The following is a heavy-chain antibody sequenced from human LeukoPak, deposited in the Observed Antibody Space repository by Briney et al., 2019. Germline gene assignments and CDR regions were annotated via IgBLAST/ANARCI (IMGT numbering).Heavy chain of an antibody. J-gene: IGHJ6*03. D-gene: IGHD3-22*01. CDR2: IIPIFGTA. CDR3: ARGRVDRDYYYYYMDV. CDR1: GGTFSSYA. V-gene: IGHV1-69*01. Sequence: GASVKVSCKASGGTFSSYAISWVRQAPGQGLEWMGGIIPIFGTANYAQKFQGRVTITADESTSTAYMELSSLRSEDTAVYYCARGRVDRDYYYYYMDVWGKGTTVTVSS.